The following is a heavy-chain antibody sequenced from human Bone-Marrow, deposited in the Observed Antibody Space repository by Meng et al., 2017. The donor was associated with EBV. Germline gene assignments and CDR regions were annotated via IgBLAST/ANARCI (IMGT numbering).Heavy chain of an antibody. J-gene: IGHJ4*02. V-gene: IGHV3-21*01. D-gene: IGHD6-13*01. CDR3: AREYSSSWESSVDY. CDR1: GFTFSSYS. CDR2: ISSSSSYI. Sequence: DVRLVESGGGLVKPGGSLRRCCAASGFTFSSYSMNWVRQAPGKGLEWVSSISSSSSYIYYADSVKGRFTISRDNAKNSLYLQMNSLRAEDTAVYYCAREYSSSWESSVDYWGQGTLVTVYS.